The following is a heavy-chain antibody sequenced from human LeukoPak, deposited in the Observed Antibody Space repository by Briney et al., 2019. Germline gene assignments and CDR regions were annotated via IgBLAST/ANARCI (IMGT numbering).Heavy chain of an antibody. D-gene: IGHD5-24*01. CDR1: GGSISSYY. J-gene: IGHJ4*02. CDR3: ARYRGTYGYYFDY. Sequence: SETLSLTCTVSGGSISSYYWSWIRQPPGKGLEWIEYIYYSGSTNYNPSLKSRVTISVDTSKNQFSLKLTSVTAADTAVYYCARYRGTYGYYFDYWGQGKLVIVSS. V-gene: IGHV4-59*01. CDR2: IYYSGST.